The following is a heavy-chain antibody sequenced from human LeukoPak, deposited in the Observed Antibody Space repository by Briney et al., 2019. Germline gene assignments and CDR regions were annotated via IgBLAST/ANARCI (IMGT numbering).Heavy chain of an antibody. J-gene: IGHJ6*03. V-gene: IGHV3-23*01. CDR1: GFTFSSYA. D-gene: IGHD2-21*02. Sequence: GGSLRLSCAASGFTFSSYAMSWVRQAPGKGLEWVSAISGSGGSTYYADSVKGRFTISRDNSKNTLYLQMNSLRAEDTAVYYCARAYCGGDCYYHYYYYMDVWGKGTTVTVSS. CDR3: ARAYCGGDCYYHYYYYMDV. CDR2: ISGSGGST.